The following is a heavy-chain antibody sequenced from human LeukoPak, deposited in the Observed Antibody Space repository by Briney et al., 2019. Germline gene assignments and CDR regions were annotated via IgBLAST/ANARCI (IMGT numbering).Heavy chain of an antibody. CDR1: GFTFSHYW. Sequence: GGSLRLSCAASGFTFSHYWMTWVRQAPGKGLEWVSVIYSGGSTYYADSVKGRFTISRDNSKNTLYLQMNSLRAEDTAVYYCARGGDFWSGYYTDDYWGQGTLVTVSS. CDR3: ARGGDFWSGYYTDDY. CDR2: IYSGGST. V-gene: IGHV3-53*01. D-gene: IGHD3-3*01. J-gene: IGHJ4*02.